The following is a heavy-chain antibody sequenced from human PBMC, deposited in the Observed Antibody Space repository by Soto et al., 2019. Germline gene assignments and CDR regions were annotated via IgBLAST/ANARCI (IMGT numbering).Heavy chain of an antibody. CDR2: ISGSGGST. Sequence: GGSLRLSCAASGFTFSEYAMSWVRQAPGKGLEWVSAISGSGGSTYYADSVKGRFTISRDNSKNTLYLQMNSLRAEDTAVYYCAKDSFITIEAGAFDYWGQGTLVTVSS. D-gene: IGHD3-10*01. CDR3: AKDSFITIEAGAFDY. V-gene: IGHV3-23*01. J-gene: IGHJ4*02. CDR1: GFTFSEYA.